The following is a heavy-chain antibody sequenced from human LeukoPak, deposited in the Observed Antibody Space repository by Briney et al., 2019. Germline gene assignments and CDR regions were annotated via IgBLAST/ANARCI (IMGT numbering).Heavy chain of an antibody. V-gene: IGHV1-46*01. Sequence: ASVKVSRKASGYTFTSYYMHWVRQAPGQGLEWMGIINPSGGSTSYAQKFQGRVTMTRDTSTSTVYMELSSLRSEDTAVYYCARDAANYYDSSGYYHYGGAYWGQGTLVTVSS. D-gene: IGHD3-22*01. J-gene: IGHJ4*02. CDR3: ARDAANYYDSSGYYHYGGAY. CDR1: GYTFTSYY. CDR2: INPSGGST.